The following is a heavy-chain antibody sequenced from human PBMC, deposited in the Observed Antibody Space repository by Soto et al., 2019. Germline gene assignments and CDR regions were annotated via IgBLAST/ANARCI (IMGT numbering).Heavy chain of an antibody. CDR3: ARAGSGIRWFDP. CDR2: IIPILGIA. V-gene: IGHV1-69*02. J-gene: IGHJ5*02. D-gene: IGHD3-10*01. CDR1: GGTFSSYT. Sequence: QVQLVQSGAEVKKPGSSVKVSCKASGGTFSSYTISWVRQAPGQGLEWMGRIIPILGIANYAQKFQGRVTITADKSTSTAYMELSSLRSEDTAVYYCARAGSGIRWFDPWGQGTLVTVSS.